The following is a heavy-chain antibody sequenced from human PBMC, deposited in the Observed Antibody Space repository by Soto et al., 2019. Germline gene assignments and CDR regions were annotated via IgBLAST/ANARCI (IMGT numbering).Heavy chain of an antibody. CDR1: GFTFSSYG. D-gene: IGHD6-19*01. CDR3: AKESGVAGTFDAFDI. V-gene: IGHV3-30*18. J-gene: IGHJ3*02. CDR2: ISYDGSNK. Sequence: QVQLLESGGGVVQPGRSLRLSCAASGFTFSSYGMHWVRQAPGKGLEWVAVISYDGSNKYYADSVKGRFTISRDNSKNTLYLQMNSLRAEDTAVYYCAKESGVAGTFDAFDIWGQGTMVTVSS.